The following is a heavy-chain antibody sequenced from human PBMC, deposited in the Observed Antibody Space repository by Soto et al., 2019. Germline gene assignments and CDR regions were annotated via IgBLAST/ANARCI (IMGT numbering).Heavy chain of an antibody. CDR1: VFTFSNYA. CDR3: VRVAADGTGIVYYYYGMDV. V-gene: IGHV3-30-3*01. J-gene: IGHJ6*02. Sequence: GALRRCCAASVFTFSNYAVHWVRQAPGKGLEWVAVISYDGNNKYYADSVKGRFTISRDNSKNTLYLQMNSLRAEDTAVYYCVRVAADGTGIVYYYYGMDVWGQGTTVTVSS. D-gene: IGHD6-13*01. CDR2: ISYDGNNK.